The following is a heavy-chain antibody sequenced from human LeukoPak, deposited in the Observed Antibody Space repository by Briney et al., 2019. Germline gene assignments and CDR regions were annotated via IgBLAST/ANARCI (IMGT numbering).Heavy chain of an antibody. J-gene: IGHJ6*02. V-gene: IGHV4-59*08. Sequence: PSETLSLTCTVSGGSISSYYWSWIRQPPGKGLEWIGYIYYSGSTNYNPSLKSRVTISVDTSKNQFSLKLSSVTAADTAVYYCARGGDSYGYLRLLFPDRRNYYYGMDVWGQGTTVTVSS. D-gene: IGHD5-18*01. CDR3: ARGGDSYGYLRLLFPDRRNYYYGMDV. CDR1: GGSISSYY. CDR2: IYYSGST.